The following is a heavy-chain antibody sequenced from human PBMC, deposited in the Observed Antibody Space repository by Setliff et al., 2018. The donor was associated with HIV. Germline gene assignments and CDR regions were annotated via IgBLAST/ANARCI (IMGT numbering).Heavy chain of an antibody. J-gene: IGHJ4*02. D-gene: IGHD3-10*01. Sequence: PGESLTISCQCSGFNFLAHWIGWVRQVHEKGLEWMGIVYPGDSDTRYNPSFEGQVTVSADKTITTAYLQLTSLKASDTAMYFCARLPYYVSGGVFDHWGKGTRVTVSS. CDR3: ARLPYYVSGGVFDH. CDR1: GFNFLAHW. V-gene: IGHV5-51*01. CDR2: VYPGDSDT.